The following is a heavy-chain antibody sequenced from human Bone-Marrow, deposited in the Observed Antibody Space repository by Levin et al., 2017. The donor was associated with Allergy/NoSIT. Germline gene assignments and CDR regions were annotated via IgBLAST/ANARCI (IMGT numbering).Heavy chain of an antibody. CDR2: IKSKTDGGTT. CDR1: GFTFSNAW. CDR3: TIAPSDSGSYPY. D-gene: IGHD1-26*01. J-gene: IGHJ4*02. Sequence: PGESLKISCAASGFTFSNAWMSWVRQAPGKGLEWVGRIKSKTDGGTTDYAAPVKGRFTISRDDSKNTLYLQMNSLKTEDTAVYYCTIAPSDSGSYPYWGQGTLVTVSS. V-gene: IGHV3-15*01.